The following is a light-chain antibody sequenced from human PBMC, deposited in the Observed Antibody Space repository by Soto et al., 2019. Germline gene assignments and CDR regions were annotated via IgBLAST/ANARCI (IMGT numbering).Light chain of an antibody. Sequence: EIVMTQSPATLSVSPGERATLYCKASQRISSNLAWYQQKPGQPPRLLIYGASTRASGIPARFSGSGSGKEFTLNISGLQSEDFALYYCQQYNIWPPYTFGQGTKLEIK. CDR3: QQYNIWPPYT. CDR1: QRISSN. V-gene: IGKV3-15*01. J-gene: IGKJ2*01. CDR2: GAS.